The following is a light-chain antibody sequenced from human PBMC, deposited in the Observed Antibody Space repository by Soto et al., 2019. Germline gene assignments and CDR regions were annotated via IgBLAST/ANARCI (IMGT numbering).Light chain of an antibody. CDR1: FSDVGGYDY. V-gene: IGLV2-14*01. J-gene: IGLJ1*01. Sequence: QSVLTQPASVSGSPGQSIAISCTGTFSDVGGYDYVSWYQQHPDKAPKLMIYEVTKRPSGVSNRFSGSKSGNTASLPISGLQPEDEADYYCSSHTSGSTRVFGSGTKVTVL. CDR3: SSHTSGSTRV. CDR2: EVT.